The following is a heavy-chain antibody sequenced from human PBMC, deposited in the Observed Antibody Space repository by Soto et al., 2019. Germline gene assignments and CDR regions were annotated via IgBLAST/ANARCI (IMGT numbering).Heavy chain of an antibody. CDR2: ISSSSSYI. CDR1: GFTFSSYS. D-gene: IGHD5-12*01. V-gene: IGHV3-21*01. Sequence: VQLVESGGGLVKPGGSLRLSCAASGFTFSSYSMNWVRQAPGKGLEWVSSISSSSSYIYYADSVKGRFTISRDNAKNSLYLQMNSLRAEDTAVYYCARDHGSPDAFDIWGQGTMVTVSS. J-gene: IGHJ3*02. CDR3: ARDHGSPDAFDI.